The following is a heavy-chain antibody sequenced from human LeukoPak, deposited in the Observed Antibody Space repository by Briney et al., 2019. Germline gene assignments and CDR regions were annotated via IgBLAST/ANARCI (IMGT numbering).Heavy chain of an antibody. D-gene: IGHD2-21*01. Sequence: GGSLRLSCAASGFTFDDYAMHWVRQAPGKGLEWVSGISWNSGSIGYADSVKGRFTISRDNAKNSLYLQMNSPRAEDTALYYCAKGGVPLDGETYYYYGMDVWGQGTTVTVSS. V-gene: IGHV3-9*01. CDR1: GFTFDDYA. CDR3: AKGGVPLDGETYYYYGMDV. J-gene: IGHJ6*02. CDR2: ISWNSGSI.